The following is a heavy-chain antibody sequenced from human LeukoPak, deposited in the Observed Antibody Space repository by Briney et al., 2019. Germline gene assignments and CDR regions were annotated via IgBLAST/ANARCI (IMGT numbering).Heavy chain of an antibody. V-gene: IGHV3-7*05. CDR1: GFXFSNYW. Sequence: GGSLRLSCVGSGFXFSNYWITWVRQAPGKGREWVANIKQDGTDKYYVDSVKGRFPISRDNAKNSLFLQMNSLRAEDTAMYYCARGEAFCDYWGQGALVTVSS. J-gene: IGHJ4*02. CDR3: ARGEAFCDY. CDR2: IKQDGTDK.